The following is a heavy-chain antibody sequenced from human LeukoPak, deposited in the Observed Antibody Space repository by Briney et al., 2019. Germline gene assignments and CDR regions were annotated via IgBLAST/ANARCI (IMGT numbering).Heavy chain of an antibody. Sequence: GGSLRLSRAASGFTFSSYAMSWVRQAPGKGLEWVSAISGSGGSTYYADSVKGRFTISRDNSKNTLYLQMNSLRAEDTAVYYCAKGGRDMGPLGYFDYWGQGTLVTVSS. CDR2: ISGSGGST. V-gene: IGHV3-23*01. D-gene: IGHD3-9*01. J-gene: IGHJ4*02. CDR1: GFTFSSYA. CDR3: AKGGRDMGPLGYFDY.